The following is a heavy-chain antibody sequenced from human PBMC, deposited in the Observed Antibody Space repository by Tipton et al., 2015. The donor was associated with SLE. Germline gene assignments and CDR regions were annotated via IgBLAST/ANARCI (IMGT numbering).Heavy chain of an antibody. D-gene: IGHD2-2*02. Sequence: TLSLTCTVSGYSISSGYSWGWIRQPPGKGLEWIGSMFHGGSTYYNPSLKSRVTISVDTSKNQFSLNLSSVTAADTAVYYCARVGLVAPAAISSGVDYWGQGTLVTVSS. J-gene: IGHJ4*02. CDR2: MFHGGST. CDR1: GYSISSGYS. CDR3: ARVGLVAPAAISSGVDY. V-gene: IGHV4-38-2*02.